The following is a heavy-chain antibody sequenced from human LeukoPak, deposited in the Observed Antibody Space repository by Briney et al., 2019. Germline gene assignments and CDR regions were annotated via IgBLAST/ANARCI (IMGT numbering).Heavy chain of an antibody. D-gene: IGHD4-17*01. CDR1: GFTFSSYT. Sequence: GGSLRLSCAASGFTFSSYTMNWVRQAPGKGLEWVSSISRSNSYIYYADSVKGQLTISRDNAKNSLYLQLNSLRVEDTAVYYCARDRDGDYESYYYGMDVWGQGTTVTVSS. CDR2: ISRSNSYI. V-gene: IGHV3-21*06. CDR3: ARDRDGDYESYYYGMDV. J-gene: IGHJ6*02.